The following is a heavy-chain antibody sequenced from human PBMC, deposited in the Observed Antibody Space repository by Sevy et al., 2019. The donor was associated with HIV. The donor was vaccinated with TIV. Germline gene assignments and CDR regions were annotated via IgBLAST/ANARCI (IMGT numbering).Heavy chain of an antibody. V-gene: IGHV3-11*06. CDR2: ISSGSSYT. CDR1: GFTFSDYY. J-gene: IGHJ4*02. CDR3: AKDSRGYSSSHFDY. Sequence: GGSLRLSCAASGFTFSDYYMSWIRQAPGKGLEWVSYISSGSSYTNYADSVKGRFTISRDNARNSLYLQMNSLRAEDTAGYYCAKDSRGYSSSHFDYRGQGIRVTVSS. D-gene: IGHD6-13*01.